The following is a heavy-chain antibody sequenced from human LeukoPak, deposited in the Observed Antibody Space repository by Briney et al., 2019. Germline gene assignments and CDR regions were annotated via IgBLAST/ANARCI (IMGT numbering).Heavy chain of an antibody. V-gene: IGHV5-10-1*01. CDR1: GYSFSAYW. J-gene: IGHJ4*02. CDR3: ARMSLLGVAGPLGY. D-gene: IGHD6-19*01. Sequence: GESLKISCQGSGYSFSAYWITWVRQMPGKGLEWMGRIDPSDSHINYSPSFQGHVTISVDKSISTAYLQWSSLKASDTAMYYCARMSLLGVAGPLGYWGQGTLVTVSS. CDR2: IDPSDSHI.